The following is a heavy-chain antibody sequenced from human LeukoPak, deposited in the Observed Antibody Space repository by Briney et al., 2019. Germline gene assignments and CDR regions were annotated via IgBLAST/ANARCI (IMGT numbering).Heavy chain of an antibody. D-gene: IGHD3-16*01. CDR3: ARAPPTLRLGELLDDY. CDR2: ISSSSSYI. CDR1: GFTFSSYA. J-gene: IGHJ4*02. V-gene: IGHV3-21*01. Sequence: PGGSLRLSCAASGFTFSSYAMSWVRQAPGKGLEWVSSISSSSSYIYYADSVKGRFTISRDNAKNSLYLQMNSLRAEDTAVYYCARAPPTLRLGELLDDYWGQGTLVTVSS.